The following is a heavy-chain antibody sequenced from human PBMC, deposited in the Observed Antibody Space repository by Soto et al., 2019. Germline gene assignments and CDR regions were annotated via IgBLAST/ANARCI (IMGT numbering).Heavy chain of an antibody. V-gene: IGHV1-24*01. J-gene: IGHJ2*01. CDR2: FDPEDGET. CDR1: GYTLTELS. CDR3: ATAPTVRWYFDL. D-gene: IGHD4-17*01. Sequence: ASVKVSCKVSGYTLTELSMHWVRQAPGKGLEWMGGFDPEDGETIYAQKFQGRVTTTEDTSTDTAYMELSSLRSEDTAVYYCATAPTVRWYFDLWGRGTLVTVSS.